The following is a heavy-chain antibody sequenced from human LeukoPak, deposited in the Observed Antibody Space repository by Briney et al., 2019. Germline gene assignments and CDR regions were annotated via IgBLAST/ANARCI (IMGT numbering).Heavy chain of an antibody. V-gene: IGHV1-46*01. CDR3: ARDSWLGELADAFDL. CDR2: INPSAGTT. Sequence: GSVKVSCKASGHTFTGYYIHWVRQAPGQGLEWMGVINPSAGTTGYAQKFQGRITMTRDTSTNMVYMDLSSLRSEDTALYFCARDSWLGELADAFDLWGQGTMVIVSS. D-gene: IGHD3-10*01. J-gene: IGHJ3*01. CDR1: GHTFTGYY.